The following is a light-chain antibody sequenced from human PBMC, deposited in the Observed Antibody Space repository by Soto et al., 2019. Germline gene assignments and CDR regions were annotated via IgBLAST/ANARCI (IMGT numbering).Light chain of an antibody. J-gene: IGKJ1*01. Sequence: IQMTQSPSSLSASVGDRVTITCRASQGISSYLAWYQQKPGKAPKLLIYAASTLQSGVPSRFSGSGSGTDFTLTISCLQSEDFATYYCQQYYSYSEAFGQGTKVDI. V-gene: IGKV1-8*01. CDR3: QQYYSYSEA. CDR1: QGISSY. CDR2: AAS.